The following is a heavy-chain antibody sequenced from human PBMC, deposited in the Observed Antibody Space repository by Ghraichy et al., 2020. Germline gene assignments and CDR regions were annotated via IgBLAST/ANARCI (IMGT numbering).Heavy chain of an antibody. Sequence: SETLSLTCAVYGGSFSGYYWSWIRQPPGKGLEWIGEINHSGSTNYNPSLKSRVTISVDTSKNQFSLKLSSVTAADTAVYYCASGSRSYYGMDVWGQGTTVTVSS. V-gene: IGHV4-34*01. CDR3: ASGSRSYYGMDV. CDR2: INHSGST. J-gene: IGHJ6*02. CDR1: GGSFSGYY.